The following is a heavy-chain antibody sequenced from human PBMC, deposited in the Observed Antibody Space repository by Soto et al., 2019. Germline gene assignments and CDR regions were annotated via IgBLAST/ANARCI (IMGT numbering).Heavy chain of an antibody. CDR2: IIPIFGTA. V-gene: IGHV1-69*01. CDR3: ASSGAGNKQGLIAVAGPDDY. CDR1: GGTFSSYA. Sequence: QVQLVQSGAEVKKPGSSVKVSCKASGGTFSSYAISWVRQAPGQGLEWMGGIIPIFGTANYAQKFQGRVTITADESTRTACMEQSSQRSEDTAVYYCASSGAGNKQGLIAVAGPDDYWGQGTLVTVSS. J-gene: IGHJ4*02. D-gene: IGHD6-19*01.